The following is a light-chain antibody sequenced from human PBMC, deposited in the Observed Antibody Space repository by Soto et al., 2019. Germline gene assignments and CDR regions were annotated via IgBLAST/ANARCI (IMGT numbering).Light chain of an antibody. CDR2: LGS. Sequence: DIVMTQSPLSLPVTPGEPASISCRSSQSLLHSNGYNYLDWYLQKPGQSPQLLIYLGSNRASGGPDRFRGSGCGTDFTLKISRVEAEDVGVYYCMQALQTVYTFGQGTKLEIK. V-gene: IGKV2-28*01. CDR1: QSLLHSNGYNY. CDR3: MQALQTVYT. J-gene: IGKJ2*01.